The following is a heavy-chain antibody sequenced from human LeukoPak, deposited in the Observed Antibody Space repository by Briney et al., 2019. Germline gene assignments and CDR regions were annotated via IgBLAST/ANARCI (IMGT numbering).Heavy chain of an antibody. J-gene: IGHJ4*02. CDR3: AHRERDFWSGSPFSY. CDR2: IYWNDDK. D-gene: IGHD3-3*01. V-gene: IGHV2-5*01. Sequence: SGPTLVKPTQTLTLTCTFSGFSLSTSGVGVGWIRQPPGKALEWLALIYWNDDKRYSPSLKSRLTITKDTSKNQVVLTMTNMDPVDTATYYCAHRERDFWSGSPFSYWGQGTLVTVSS. CDR1: GFSLSTSGVG.